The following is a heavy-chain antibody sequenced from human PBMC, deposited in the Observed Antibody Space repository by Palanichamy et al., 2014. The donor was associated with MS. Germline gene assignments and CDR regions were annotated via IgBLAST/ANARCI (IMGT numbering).Heavy chain of an antibody. CDR1: GFHFRSYA. CDR3: ARGFVVKAAMDV. Sequence: EVQLLESGGGLVQPGGSLRLSRATSGFHFRSYALSWIRQAPGKGLEWVATISGSGASIFTVDSVKGRFIVSRDDFKNTLNVQMNNLRVEDTGVYYCARGFVVKAAMDVWGRGTPVAVS. V-gene: IGHV3-23*01. J-gene: IGHJ6*02. CDR2: ISGSGASI. D-gene: IGHD2-15*01.